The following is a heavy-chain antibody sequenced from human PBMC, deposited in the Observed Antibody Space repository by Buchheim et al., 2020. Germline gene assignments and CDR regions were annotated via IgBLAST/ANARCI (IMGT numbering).Heavy chain of an antibody. Sequence: EVQLLESGGGLVQPGGSLRLSCAASGFTFSNYAMNWVRQAPGKGLEWVSGISEIGDSKYYADSVKGRFTISRDNSKNTLYLQMNSLGAEDTAIYYCAKDASTVTLYYFDYWGQGTL. CDR3: AKDASTVTLYYFDY. V-gene: IGHV3-23*01. CDR2: ISEIGDSK. J-gene: IGHJ4*02. D-gene: IGHD4-17*01. CDR1: GFTFSNYA.